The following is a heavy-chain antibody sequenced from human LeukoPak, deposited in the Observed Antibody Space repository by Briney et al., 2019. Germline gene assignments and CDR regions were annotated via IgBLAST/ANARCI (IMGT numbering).Heavy chain of an antibody. J-gene: IGHJ4*02. V-gene: IGHV3-30*02. D-gene: IGHD4/OR15-4a*01. CDR1: GFTFSSYG. CDR2: IRHDGSNK. Sequence: GGSLRLSCAASGFTFSSYGMHWVRQAPGKGLEWVAFIRHDGSNKYYADSVKGRFTISRDNSKNTLYLQMNSLRAEDTAVYYCARRAGAYSHPYDYWGQGTLVTVSS. CDR3: ARRAGAYSHPYDY.